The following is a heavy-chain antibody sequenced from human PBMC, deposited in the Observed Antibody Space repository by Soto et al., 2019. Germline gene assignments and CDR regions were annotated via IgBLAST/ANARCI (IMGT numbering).Heavy chain of an antibody. J-gene: IGHJ4*02. CDR1: GDSVSSNSAA. D-gene: IGHD4-17*01. CDR3: ARDLENDYGDYVGLGYFDY. V-gene: IGHV6-1*01. CDR2: TYYRSKWYN. Sequence: SQTLSLTCAISGDSVSSNSAAWNWIRQSPSRGLEWLGRTYYRSKWYNDYAVSVKSRITIKPDTSKNQFSLQLNSVTPEDTAVYYCARDLENDYGDYVGLGYFDYWGQGTLVTVSS.